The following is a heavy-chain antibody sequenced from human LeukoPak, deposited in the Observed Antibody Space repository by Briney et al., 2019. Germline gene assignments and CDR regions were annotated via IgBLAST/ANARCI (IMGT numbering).Heavy chain of an antibody. CDR3: ARAPPAVPFDI. D-gene: IGHD6-6*01. J-gene: IGHJ3*02. CDR2: ISYDGSNK. CDR1: GFTFSSYV. V-gene: IGHV3-30*04. Sequence: GGSLRLSCAVSGFTFSSYVMHWVRQAPGKGLEWVAVISYDGSNKYYADSVKGRFTISRGNSKNTLYLQMNSLRACGLFVYECARAPPAVPFDIWGQGTMVTVSS.